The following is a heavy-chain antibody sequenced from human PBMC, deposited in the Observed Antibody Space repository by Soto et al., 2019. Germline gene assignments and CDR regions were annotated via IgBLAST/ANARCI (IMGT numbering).Heavy chain of an antibody. Sequence: PGGSLRLSCAASGFTVSTNYMNWVRQAPGKGLEGDSVIYSGGNTYYADSVKGRFTISRDNSKNTLYLQMNSLRAEDTAVYYCARDTDLRLWGQGTLVTVSS. J-gene: IGHJ4*02. D-gene: IGHD5-12*01. CDR1: GFTVSTNY. V-gene: IGHV3-66*01. CDR3: ARDTDLRL. CDR2: IYSGGNT.